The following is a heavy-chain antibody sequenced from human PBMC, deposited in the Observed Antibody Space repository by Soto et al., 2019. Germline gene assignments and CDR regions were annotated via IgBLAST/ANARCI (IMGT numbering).Heavy chain of an antibody. CDR3: ARAACSGGSCYSLEFDY. Sequence: QLQLQESGSGLVKPSQTLSLTCAVSGGSISSGGYSWSWIRQPPGKGLEWIGYIYHSGSTYYNPSLKSRVTISVDRSKNQFSLKLSSVTAADTAVYYCARAACSGGSCYSLEFDYWGQGTLVTVSS. V-gene: IGHV4-30-2*01. CDR2: IYHSGST. D-gene: IGHD2-15*01. J-gene: IGHJ4*02. CDR1: GGSISSGGYS.